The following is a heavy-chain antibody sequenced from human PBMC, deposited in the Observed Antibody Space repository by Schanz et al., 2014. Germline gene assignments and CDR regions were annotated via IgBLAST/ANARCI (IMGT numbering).Heavy chain of an antibody. CDR1: GYTFTTYY. D-gene: IGHD6-6*01. V-gene: IGHV1-46*03. J-gene: IGHJ4*02. CDR2: INPSGGST. Sequence: QVQLVQSGAEAKKPGASVKVSCKASGYTFTTYYMLWVREAPGQGLEWMGIINPSGGSTRYGQKFQGRITVTTNTTTSTVFVKLSSMKSDDAAFYYSGRAFSRSYIDFWGQGTLITVSS. CDR3: GRAFSRSYIDF.